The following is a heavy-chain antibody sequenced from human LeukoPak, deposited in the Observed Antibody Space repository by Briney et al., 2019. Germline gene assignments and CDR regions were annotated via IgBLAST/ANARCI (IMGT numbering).Heavy chain of an antibody. CDR1: GFTFSSYA. CDR2: ISTSGDST. CDR3: AKAYCSSTSCYTDYSYGMDV. J-gene: IGHJ6*02. D-gene: IGHD2-2*02. Sequence: PGGSLRLSCAASGFTFSSYAMTWVRQAPGKGLEWVSAISTSGDSTYYADSVRGRFTISRDNSKNTLYLQMNSLRAEDTAVYYCAKAYCSSTSCYTDYSYGMDVWGQGTTVTVSS. V-gene: IGHV3-23*01.